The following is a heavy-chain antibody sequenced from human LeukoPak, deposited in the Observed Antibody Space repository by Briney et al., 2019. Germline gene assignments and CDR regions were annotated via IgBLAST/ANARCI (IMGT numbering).Heavy chain of an antibody. V-gene: IGHV3-11*04. CDR3: VRGMGGGVSNFDY. CDR1: GFTVSDYY. CDR2: ISFSGSTI. D-gene: IGHD3-16*01. Sequence: GGSLRLSCAASGFTVSDYYMTWIRQAQGKGLDWVSYISFSGSTIYYADSVKGRFIISRDTAKNSLYLQMNSLRAEDTAVYYCVRGMGGGVSNFDYWGQGTLVTVSS. J-gene: IGHJ4*02.